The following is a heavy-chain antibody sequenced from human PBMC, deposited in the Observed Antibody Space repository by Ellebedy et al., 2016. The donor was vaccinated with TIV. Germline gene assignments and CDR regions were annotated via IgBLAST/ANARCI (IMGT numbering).Heavy chain of an antibody. CDR1: GFTFSSYS. CDR2: ISSSSSSI. J-gene: IGHJ6*02. V-gene: IGHV3-21*01. CDR3: ARDLGYYDSSGYPDKSLYYYGMDV. Sequence: PGGSLRLSCAASGFTFSSYSMNWVRQAPGKGLEWVSSISSSSSSIYYADSVKGRFTISRDNAKNSLYLQMNSLRAEDTAVYYCARDLGYYDSSGYPDKSLYYYGMDVWGQGTTVTVSS. D-gene: IGHD3-22*01.